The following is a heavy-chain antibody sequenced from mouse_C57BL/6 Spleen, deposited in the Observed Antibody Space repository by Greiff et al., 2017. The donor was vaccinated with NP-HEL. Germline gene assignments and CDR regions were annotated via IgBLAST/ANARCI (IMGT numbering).Heavy chain of an antibody. Sequence: VKLEESGAELMKPGASVKLSCKATGYTFTGYWIEWVKQRPGHGLEWIGEILPGSGSTNYNEKFKGKATFTADTSSNTAYMQLSSLTTEDSAIYYWAIYDYDVPRASFDVWGTGTTVTVSS. CDR2: ILPGSGST. CDR1: GYTFTGYW. J-gene: IGHJ1*03. D-gene: IGHD2-4*01. CDR3: AIYDYDVPRASFDV. V-gene: IGHV1-9*01.